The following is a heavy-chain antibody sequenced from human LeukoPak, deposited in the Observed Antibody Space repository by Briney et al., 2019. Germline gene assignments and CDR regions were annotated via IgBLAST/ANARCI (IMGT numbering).Heavy chain of an antibody. D-gene: IGHD3-3*01. CDR1: GFTFGTSW. J-gene: IGHJ4*02. V-gene: IGHV3-7*01. CDR2: TSPNGRDT. Sequence: GGSLRLSCAASGFTFGTSWMSWFRRAPGTGLQWVAHTSPNGRDTYYVDSVKGRFIISRDNSKNTLYLQMNSLRAEDTAVYYCAKEKGRRAIFGVVIIPKGLYFDYWGQGTLVTVSS. CDR3: AKEKGRRAIFGVVIIPKGLYFDY.